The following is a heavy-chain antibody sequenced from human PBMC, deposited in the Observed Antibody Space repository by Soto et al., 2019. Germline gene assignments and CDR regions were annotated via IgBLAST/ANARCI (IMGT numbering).Heavy chain of an antibody. D-gene: IGHD3-3*01. J-gene: IGHJ6*02. CDR2: IIPIFGTA. Sequence: SVQVSCKASGGTFSSYAISWVRQAPGQGLEWMGGIIPIFGTANYAQKFQGRVTITADESTSTAYMELSSLRSEDTAVYYCARDEGSRISMTIFGVPTYGMDVWGQGTTVTVSS. CDR1: GGTFSSYA. CDR3: ARDEGSRISMTIFGVPTYGMDV. V-gene: IGHV1-69*13.